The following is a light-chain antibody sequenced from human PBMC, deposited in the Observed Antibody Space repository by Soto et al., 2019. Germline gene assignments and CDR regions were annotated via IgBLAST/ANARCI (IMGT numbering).Light chain of an antibody. CDR2: DVS. Sequence: QSALTQPASVSGSPGQSITISCTGSNNDVGAYNYVSWYQQHPGKAPKTMIYDVSNRPSGVSNRFSGSKSGNTASLTISGLQAEDEADYYCSSYTRSSTGVFGGGTKVTVL. J-gene: IGLJ3*02. V-gene: IGLV2-14*03. CDR3: SSYTRSSTGV. CDR1: NNDVGAYNY.